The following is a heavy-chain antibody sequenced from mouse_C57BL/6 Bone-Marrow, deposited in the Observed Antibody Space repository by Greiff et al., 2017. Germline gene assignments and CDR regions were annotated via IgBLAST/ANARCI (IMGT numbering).Heavy chain of an antibody. D-gene: IGHD1-1*01. CDR1: GYTFTDYY. CDR3: ARDGITTVVAYYFDY. CDR2: IFPGSGST. J-gene: IGHJ2*01. Sequence: QVQLQQSGPELVKPGASVKISCKASGYTFTDYYINWVKQRPGQGLEWIGWIFPGSGSTYYNEKFKGKATLTVDKSSSTAYMLLSSLTSEDSAVYFCARDGITTVVAYYFDYWGQGTTLTLSS. V-gene: IGHV1-75*01.